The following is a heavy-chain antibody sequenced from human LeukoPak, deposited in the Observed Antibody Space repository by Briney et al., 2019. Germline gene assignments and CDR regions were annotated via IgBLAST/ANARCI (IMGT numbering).Heavy chain of an antibody. CDR1: GYTFSGYY. D-gene: IGHD2-2*01. V-gene: IGHV1-2*02. CDR2: INPNSGGA. J-gene: IGHJ4*02. CDR3: ARDRTKYCSSTSCPLDY. Sequence: ASVKVSCKASGYTFSGYYMHWVRQAPGQGLEWMGWINPNSGGANYAQKLQGRVTMTRDTPISTAYMELSRLRSDDTAVYYCARDRTKYCSSTSCPLDYWGQGSLVTVSS.